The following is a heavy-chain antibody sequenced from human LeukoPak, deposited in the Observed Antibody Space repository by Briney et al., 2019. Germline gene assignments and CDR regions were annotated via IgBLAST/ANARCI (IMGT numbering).Heavy chain of an antibody. J-gene: IGHJ3*02. CDR3: ARGGSILTGYYPHDAFDI. CDR1: GGSISSYY. Sequence: SETLSLTCTVSGGSISSYYWSWIRQPPGKGLEWIGDIYYSGSTNYNPSLKSRVTISVDTSKNQFSLKLSSVTAADTAVYYCARGGSILTGYYPHDAFDIGGQGTMVTVS. CDR2: IYYSGST. D-gene: IGHD3-9*01. V-gene: IGHV4-59*01.